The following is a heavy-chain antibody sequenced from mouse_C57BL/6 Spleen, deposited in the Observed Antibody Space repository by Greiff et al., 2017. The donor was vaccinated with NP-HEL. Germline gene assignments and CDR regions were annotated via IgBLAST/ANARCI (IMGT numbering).Heavy chain of an antibody. CDR3: ARGDYGSRPWYFDV. CDR2: ISDGGSYT. D-gene: IGHD1-1*01. Sequence: EVKLMESGGGLVKPGGSLKLSCAASGFTFSSYAMAWVRQTPEKRLEWVATISDGGSYTYYPANVKGRFTISRDNAKNNLYLQMSHLKSEDTAMYYCARGDYGSRPWYFDVWGTGTTVTVSS. CDR1: GFTFSSYA. J-gene: IGHJ1*03. V-gene: IGHV5-4*03.